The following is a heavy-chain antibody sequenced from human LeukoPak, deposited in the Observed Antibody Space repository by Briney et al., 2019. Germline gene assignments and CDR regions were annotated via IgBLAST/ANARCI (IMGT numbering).Heavy chain of an antibody. CDR1: GGSFSGYY. CDR2: IYYSGST. D-gene: IGHD6-6*01. Sequence: SETLSLTCAVYGGSFSGYYWSWIRQPPGKGLEWIGSIYYSGSTYYNPSLKSRVTISVDTSKNQFSLKLSSVTAADTAVYYCARGSWSSSIDYWGQGTLVTVSS. V-gene: IGHV4-34*01. J-gene: IGHJ4*02. CDR3: ARGSWSSSIDY.